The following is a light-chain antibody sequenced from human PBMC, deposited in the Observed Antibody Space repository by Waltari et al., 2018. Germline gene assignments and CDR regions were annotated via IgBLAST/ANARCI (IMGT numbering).Light chain of an antibody. J-gene: IGKJ1*01. CDR3: QHYDGFPWT. V-gene: IGKV1-5*03. Sequence: QMTQSPSTPSASVGVRVTLTCRASQSISDWMAWYQQKTGKDPKLLIYKASDLESGVPSRFSGSGSGTEFTLTISSLQPDDFATYYCQHYDGFPWTFGQGTEVESK. CDR2: KAS. CDR1: QSISDW.